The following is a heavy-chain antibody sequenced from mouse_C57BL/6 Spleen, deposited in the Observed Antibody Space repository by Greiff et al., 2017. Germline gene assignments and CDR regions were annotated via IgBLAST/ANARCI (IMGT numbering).Heavy chain of an antibody. CDR2: IWTGGGT. CDR3: ARDRWLLLESYWYFDV. D-gene: IGHD2-3*01. J-gene: IGHJ1*03. Sequence: VHLVESGPGLVAPSQSLSITCTVSGFSLTSYAISWVRQPPGKGLEWLGVIWTGGGTNYNSALKSRLSISKDNSKSQVFLKMNSLQTDDTARYYCARDRWLLLESYWYFDVWGTGTTVTVSS. V-gene: IGHV2-9-1*01. CDR1: GFSLTSYA.